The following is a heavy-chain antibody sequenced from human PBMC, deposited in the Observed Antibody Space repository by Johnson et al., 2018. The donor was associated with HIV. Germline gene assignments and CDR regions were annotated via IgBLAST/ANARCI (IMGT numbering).Heavy chain of an antibody. V-gene: IGHV3-23*04. CDR1: GFTFSTSA. CDR3: TTDLLRWLQGENAFDI. D-gene: IGHD5-24*01. CDR2: ISGSGGTT. J-gene: IGHJ3*02. Sequence: EMQLVESGGDVVQPGRSLRLSCAASGFTFSTSAMHWVRQAPGKGLKWVAVISGSGGTTYYADSVKGRFTISRDNSKNTLYLQMNSLRAEDTAVYYCTTDLLRWLQGENAFDIWGQGTMVTVSS.